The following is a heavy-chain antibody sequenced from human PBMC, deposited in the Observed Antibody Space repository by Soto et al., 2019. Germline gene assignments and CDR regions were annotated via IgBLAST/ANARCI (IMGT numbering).Heavy chain of an antibody. CDR3: ARQRDYGGFEFDY. J-gene: IGHJ4*02. V-gene: IGHV4-39*01. D-gene: IGHD4-17*01. CDR1: GGSISSSSYY. Sequence: SETLSLTCTVSGGSISSSSYYWGWIRQPPGKGLEWIGSIYYSGSTYYNPSLKSRVTISVDTSKNQFSLKLSSVTAADTAVYYCARQRDYGGFEFDYWGQGTLVTVSS. CDR2: IYYSGST.